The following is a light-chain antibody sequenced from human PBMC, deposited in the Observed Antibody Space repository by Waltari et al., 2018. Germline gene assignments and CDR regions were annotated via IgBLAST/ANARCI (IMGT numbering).Light chain of an antibody. CDR2: LGS. J-gene: IGKJ3*01. CDR1: QSLLHSNGYNY. Sequence: DIVMTQSPLSLPVTPGEPASISCRSLQSLLHSNGYNYLDWYLQKPGQSPQLLIYLGSNRASGVPDRFSGSGSGTDFTLKISRVEAEDVGVYYCMQALQTVFTFGPGTKVDIK. V-gene: IGKV2-28*01. CDR3: MQALQTVFT.